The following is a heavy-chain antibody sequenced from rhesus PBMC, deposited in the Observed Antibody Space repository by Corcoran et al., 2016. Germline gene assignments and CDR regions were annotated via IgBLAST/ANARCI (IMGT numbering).Heavy chain of an antibody. CDR3: ARDEGHSSGWGLDG. J-gene: IGHJ4*01. CDR2: IGGGRGGT. CDR1: AYSISISYG. V-gene: IGHV4-127*01. D-gene: IGHD6-31*01. Sequence: QVQLQESGPGLVTPSEPLSLTCAVSAYSISISYGLSWIRQSPGRGLEWIGNIGGGRGGTKCCPTLQRRVTSTKYTAKSQCSQRRTSVTAADTDVYYCARDEGHSSGWGLDGWGQGVLVTVSS.